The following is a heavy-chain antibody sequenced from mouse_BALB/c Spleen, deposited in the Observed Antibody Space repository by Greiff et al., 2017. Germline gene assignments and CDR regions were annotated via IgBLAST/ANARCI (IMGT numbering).Heavy chain of an antibody. CDR3: ARGSNYVYAMDY. CDR1: GFTFSSYA. CDR2: ISSGGSYT. Sequence: EVKLMESGGGLVKPGGSLKLSCAASGFTFSSYAMSWVRQSPEKRLEWVAEISSGGSYTYYPDTVTGRFTISRDNAKNTLYLEMSSLRSEDTAMYYCARGSNYVYAMDYWGQGTSVTVSS. J-gene: IGHJ4*01. D-gene: IGHD2-5*01. V-gene: IGHV5-9-4*01.